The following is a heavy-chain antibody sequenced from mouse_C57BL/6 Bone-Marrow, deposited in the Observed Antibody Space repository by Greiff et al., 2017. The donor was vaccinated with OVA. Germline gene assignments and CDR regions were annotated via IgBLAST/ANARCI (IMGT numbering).Heavy chain of an antibody. CDR2: IYPRSGNT. Sequence: QVQLQQSGAELARPGASVKLSCKASGYTFTSYGISWVKQRTGQGLEWIGEIYPRSGNTYYNEKFKGKATLTADKSSSPAYMELRSLTSEDSAVYFCARGVANWDRRGRFDYWGQGTTLTVSS. CDR3: ARGVANWDRRGRFDY. D-gene: IGHD4-1*01. V-gene: IGHV1-81*01. J-gene: IGHJ2*01. CDR1: GYTFTSYG.